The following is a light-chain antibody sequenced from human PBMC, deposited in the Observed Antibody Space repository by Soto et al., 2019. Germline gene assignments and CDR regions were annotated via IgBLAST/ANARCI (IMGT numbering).Light chain of an antibody. CDR2: SNN. CDR3: AAWDDGLNGPLYV. J-gene: IGLJ1*01. CDR1: SSNIGSNY. V-gene: IGLV1-47*02. Sequence: QAVVTQPPSASGTPGQRVTISCSGSSSNIGSNYVYWYQQLPGTAPKLLIYSNNQRPSGVPDRFSGSKSGTSASLAISGLRSEDEADYYCAAWDDGLNGPLYVFGSGTKLTVL.